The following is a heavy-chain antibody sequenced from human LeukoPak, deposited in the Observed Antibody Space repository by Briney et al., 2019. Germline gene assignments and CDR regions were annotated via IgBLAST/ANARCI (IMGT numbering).Heavy chain of an antibody. V-gene: IGHV1-69*13. Sequence: SVKVSCKASGGSFTSYAISWVRQAPGQGLEWVGGIIPIFGTANYAQKFQGRVTITADESTSTDYMELSSLRSEDTAVYYCARMTAAGGDYYYYGMDVWGQGTTVTVSS. J-gene: IGHJ6*02. CDR2: IIPIFGTA. CDR1: GGSFTSYA. CDR3: ARMTAAGGDYYYYGMDV. D-gene: IGHD6-13*01.